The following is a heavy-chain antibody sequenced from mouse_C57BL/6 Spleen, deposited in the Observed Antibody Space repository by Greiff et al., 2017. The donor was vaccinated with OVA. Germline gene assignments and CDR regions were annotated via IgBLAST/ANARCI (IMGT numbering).Heavy chain of an antibody. D-gene: IGHD1-1*01. CDR3: ARSITTARGYFDV. CDR2: INPSNGGT. J-gene: IGHJ1*03. Sequence: VQLQQPGTELVKPGASVKLSCKASGYTFTSYWMHWVKQRPGQGLEWIGNINPSNGGTNYNEKFKSKATLTVDKSSSTAYMQLSSLTSEDSAVYYCARSITTARGYFDVWGTGTTVTVSS. V-gene: IGHV1-53*01. CDR1: GYTFTSYW.